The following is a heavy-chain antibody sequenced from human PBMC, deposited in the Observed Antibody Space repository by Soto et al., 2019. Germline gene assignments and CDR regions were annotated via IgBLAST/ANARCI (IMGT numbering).Heavy chain of an antibody. J-gene: IGHJ5*02. CDR1: GFTFSSYA. Sequence: GGSLRLSCAACGFTFSSYAMSWVRQAPGKGLEWVSAISGSGGSTYYADSVKGRFTISRDNPKNTLYLQMNSLRAEDTAVYYCAKAWLVEGGWFDPWGQGTLVTVSS. CDR2: ISGSGGST. V-gene: IGHV3-23*01. CDR3: AKAWLVEGGWFDP. D-gene: IGHD6-19*01.